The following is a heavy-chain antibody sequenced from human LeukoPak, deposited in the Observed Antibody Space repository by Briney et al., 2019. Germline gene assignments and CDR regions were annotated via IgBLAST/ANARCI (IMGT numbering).Heavy chain of an antibody. Sequence: GASVKVSCKASGYTFTSYYMHWVRQAPGQGLEWMGIINPSGGSTSYAQKFQGRVTMTRDTSTSTVYMELSSLRSEDTAVYYCASAYYDILTGYLNAFDIWGQGTMVTVSS. CDR1: GYTFTSYY. CDR2: INPSGGST. J-gene: IGHJ3*02. CDR3: ASAYYDILTGYLNAFDI. D-gene: IGHD3-9*01. V-gene: IGHV1-46*01.